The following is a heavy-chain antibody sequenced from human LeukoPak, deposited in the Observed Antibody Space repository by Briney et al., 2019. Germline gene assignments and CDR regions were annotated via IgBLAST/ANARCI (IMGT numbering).Heavy chain of an antibody. CDR1: GYTFTSYY. CDR3: AKSPTRWRVRGEGDAFDI. CDR2: INPNSGGT. Sequence: ASVKVSCKASGYTFTSYYMHWVRQAPGQGLEWMGWINPNSGGTNYAQKFQGRVTMTRDTSISTAYMELSRLRSDDTAVYYCAKSPTRWRVRGEGDAFDIWGQGTMVTVSS. V-gene: IGHV1-2*02. J-gene: IGHJ3*02. D-gene: IGHD5-24*01.